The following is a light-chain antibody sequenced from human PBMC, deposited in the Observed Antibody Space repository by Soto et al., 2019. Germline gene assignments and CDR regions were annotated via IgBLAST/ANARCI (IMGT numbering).Light chain of an antibody. Sequence: VMTQSPDTLSVSPGDSATISCRASQSVSSNVVWYQQKPGQAPRLLIYGASTRATGVPARSSGSGSGTNFTLTISSREPEDFAVYYCQQRNNCPPITFGQGTRLEIK. CDR1: QSVSSN. V-gene: IGKV3-15*01. CDR2: GAS. CDR3: QQRNNCPPIT. J-gene: IGKJ5*01.